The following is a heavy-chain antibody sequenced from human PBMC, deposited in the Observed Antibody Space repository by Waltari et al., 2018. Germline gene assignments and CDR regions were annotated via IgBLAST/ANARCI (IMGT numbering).Heavy chain of an antibody. V-gene: IGHV3-53*01. Sequence: EVQLVESGGGVIQPGGSLRLTWAASGFIVSTNYMSWVRQAPGKGLEWVSVIYNDGTNLYADSVKGRFTVSRDNSKNMVHLQMDSLRAEDTAVYYCATDGDGDCSLCLAQWGQGTLVTVSS. CDR2: IYNDGTN. CDR1: GFIVSTNY. CDR3: ATDGDGDCSLCLAQ. D-gene: IGHD2-21*02. J-gene: IGHJ4*02.